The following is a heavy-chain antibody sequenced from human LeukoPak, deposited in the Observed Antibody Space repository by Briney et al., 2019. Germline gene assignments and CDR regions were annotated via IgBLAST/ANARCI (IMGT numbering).Heavy chain of an antibody. CDR2: ISYDGSNK. Sequence: GGSLRLSCAASGFTFSSYAMHWVRQAPGKGLEWVAVISYDGSNKYYADSVKGRLTISRDNSKNTLYLQMNSLRAEDTAVYYCARDWVSAYYDSSGYSRVLDYWGQGTLVTVSS. D-gene: IGHD3-22*01. V-gene: IGHV3-30*04. CDR1: GFTFSSYA. CDR3: ARDWVSAYYDSSGYSRVLDY. J-gene: IGHJ4*02.